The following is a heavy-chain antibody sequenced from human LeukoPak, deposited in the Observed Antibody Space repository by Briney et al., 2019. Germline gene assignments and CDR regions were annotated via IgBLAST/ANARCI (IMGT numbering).Heavy chain of an antibody. D-gene: IGHD3-10*01. CDR2: ISSSGSTI. CDR3: AKDPRGGSRSYAPPKGVDV. J-gene: IGHJ6*02. Sequence: GGSLRLSCAASGFTFSDYYMSWIRQAPGKGLEWVSYISSSGSTIYYADSVKGRFTISRDNAKNSLYLQMNSLRAEDTAIYYCAKDPRGGSRSYAPPKGVDVWGRGATVTVSS. CDR1: GFTFSDYY. V-gene: IGHV3-11*01.